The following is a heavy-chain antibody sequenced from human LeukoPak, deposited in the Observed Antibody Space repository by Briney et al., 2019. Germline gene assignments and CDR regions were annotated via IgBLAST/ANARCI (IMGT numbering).Heavy chain of an antibody. CDR3: ARVSSGQHFDY. V-gene: IGHV1-46*01. Sequence: ASAKVSCKASGYTFTSYYMHWVRQASGQGLEWMGIINPSGGSTSYAQKFQGRVTMTRDMSTSTVYMELSSLRSEDTAEYYCARVSSGQHFDYWGQGTLVTVSS. CDR1: GYTFTSYY. CDR2: INPSGGST. D-gene: IGHD3-10*01. J-gene: IGHJ4*02.